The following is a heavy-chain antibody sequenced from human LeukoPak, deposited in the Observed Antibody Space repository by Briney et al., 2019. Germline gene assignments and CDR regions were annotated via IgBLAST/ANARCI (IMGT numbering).Heavy chain of an antibody. CDR3: TTDLPRSGYDPETFDY. J-gene: IGHJ4*02. V-gene: IGHV3-33*08. CDR1: GFTFSSYR. CDR2: IRYDGSNK. D-gene: IGHD5-12*01. Sequence: GGSLRLSCAASGFTFSSYRMHWARQAPGKGLEWVAVIRYDGSNKYYADSVKGRFTISRDKSKNTLYLQMNSLKTEDTAFYYCTTDLPRSGYDPETFDYWGQGTLVTSSA.